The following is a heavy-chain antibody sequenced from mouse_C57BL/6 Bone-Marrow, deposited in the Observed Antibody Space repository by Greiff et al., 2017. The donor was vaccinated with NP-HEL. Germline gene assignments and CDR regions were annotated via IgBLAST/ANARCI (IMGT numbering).Heavy chain of an antibody. V-gene: IGHV5-4*01. CDR2: ISDGGSYT. CDR1: GFTFSSYA. J-gene: IGHJ3*01. D-gene: IGHD2-12*01. Sequence: EVQGVESGGGLVKPGGSLKLSCAASGFTFSSYAMSWVRQTPEKRLEWVATISDGGSYTYYPDNVKGRFTISRDNAKNNLYLQMSHLKSEDTAMYYSARDSEYYTFAYWGQGTLVTVSA. CDR3: ARDSEYYTFAY.